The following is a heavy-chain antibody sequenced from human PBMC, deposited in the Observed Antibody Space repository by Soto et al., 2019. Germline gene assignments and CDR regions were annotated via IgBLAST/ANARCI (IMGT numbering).Heavy chain of an antibody. CDR2: ISGSGDST. Sequence: LRLSCAASGFTFSTYAISWVRQAPGKGLEWVSAISGSGDSTYYTDSVKGRFTIFRDNSKNTLYLQMNSLGAEDTAVYYCAKALYDFWSGFSYGSDVWGQGTTVTVSS. D-gene: IGHD3-3*01. J-gene: IGHJ6*02. CDR1: GFTFSTYA. V-gene: IGHV3-23*01. CDR3: AKALYDFWSGFSYGSDV.